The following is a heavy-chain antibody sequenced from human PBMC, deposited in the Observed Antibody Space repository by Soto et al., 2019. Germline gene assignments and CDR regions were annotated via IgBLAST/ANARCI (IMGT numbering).Heavy chain of an antibody. D-gene: IGHD3-9*01. CDR3: ARLEGLATISYYFGY. Sequence: SETLSLTCSVSGDSINSDSYYWGWIRQPPGKGLEWIGSIYYRGNTYYNPSLKTRVTISLDKSKSQFSLKLNSVTAADSAVYFCARLEGLATISYYFGYWGQGTLVTVSS. CDR2: IYYRGNT. J-gene: IGHJ4*02. CDR1: GDSINSDSYY. V-gene: IGHV4-39*01.